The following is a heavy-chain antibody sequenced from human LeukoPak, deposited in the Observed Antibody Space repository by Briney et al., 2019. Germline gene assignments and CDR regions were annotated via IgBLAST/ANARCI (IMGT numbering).Heavy chain of an antibody. CDR2: IVPIFGTA. CDR3: AGSQSSSSTSLTRYYYYYYYMDV. CDR1: GGTFSSYA. D-gene: IGHD2-2*01. Sequence: SVKVSCKASGGTFSSYAISWVRQAPGQGLEWMGGIVPIFGTANYAQKFQGRVTITADESTSTAYMELSSLRSEDTAVYYCAGSQSSSSTSLTRYYYYYYYMDVWGKGTTVTVSS. J-gene: IGHJ6*03. V-gene: IGHV1-69*01.